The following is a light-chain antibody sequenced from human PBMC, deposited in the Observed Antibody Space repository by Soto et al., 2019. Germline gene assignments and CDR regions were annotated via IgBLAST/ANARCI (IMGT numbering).Light chain of an antibody. CDR3: GSWDSSLSAYV. Sequence: QSVLTQPPSVSAAPGRKVTISCSGSSSNIGGNSVSWYQQLPGTAPKLLIYDDNKRPSGIPDRFSGSKSGTSATLGITGFQTGDEADYYCGSWDSSLSAYVFGTGTKAPS. CDR2: DDN. CDR1: SSNIGGNS. V-gene: IGLV1-51*01. J-gene: IGLJ1*01.